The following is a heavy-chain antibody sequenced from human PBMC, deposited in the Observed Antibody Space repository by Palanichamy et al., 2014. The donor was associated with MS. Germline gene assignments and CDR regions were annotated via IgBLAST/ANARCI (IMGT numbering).Heavy chain of an antibody. CDR1: GFTFRDHW. J-gene: IGHJ4*02. CDR2: INKDGSEK. V-gene: IGHV3-7*03. Sequence: EVQLVESGGGLVQPGGSLRLSCVVSGFTFRDHWMSWVRQAPGKGLEWVANINKDGSEKHYVDSVRGRFTISRDNAKNSLYLQMSSLRVEDTAVYYCARDNSGDGWYYWGQGTLVPVSS. D-gene: IGHD5-24*01. CDR3: ARDNSGDGWYY.